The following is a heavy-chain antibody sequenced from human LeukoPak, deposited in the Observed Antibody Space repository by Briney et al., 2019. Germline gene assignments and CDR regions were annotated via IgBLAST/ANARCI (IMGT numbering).Heavy chain of an antibody. D-gene: IGHD6-19*01. CDR1: GGSISGYY. CDR3: ARRRRDSSGWYFDY. V-gene: IGHV4-59*08. Sequence: SETLSLTCTVSGGSISGYYWSWSRQPPGKGLEWIGYIYYSGSTNYNPSLKSRVTISVDTSKNQFSLKLSSVTAADTAVYYCARRRRDSSGWYFDYWGQGTLVTVSS. CDR2: IYYSGST. J-gene: IGHJ4*02.